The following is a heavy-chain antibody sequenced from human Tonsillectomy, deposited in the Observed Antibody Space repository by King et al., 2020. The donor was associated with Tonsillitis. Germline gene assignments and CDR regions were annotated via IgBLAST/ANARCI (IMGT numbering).Heavy chain of an antibody. D-gene: IGHD2-8*01. J-gene: IGHJ5*02. CDR1: GYTFTSSG. Sequence: VQLVQSGTEVKKPGASVKVSCKASGYTFTSSGISWVRQAPGQGLEWMGWISAYNGNRNYAQKLQGRVTMTADTSTNTAYMELRSLRSDDTAVYYCATLNGYNWFDPWGQGTLVTVSS. CDR2: ISAYNGNR. CDR3: ATLNGYNWFDP. V-gene: IGHV1-18*01.